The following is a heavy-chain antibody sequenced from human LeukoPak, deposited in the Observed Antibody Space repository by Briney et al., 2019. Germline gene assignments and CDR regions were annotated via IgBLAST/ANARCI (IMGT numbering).Heavy chain of an antibody. Sequence: GGSLRLSCAASGFIFSDYVMNWLRQAPGRGLEWVAYIRYDGSHKYYIDSVKGRFTISRDNSKNTLYLQMNSLRAEDTAVYYCAKGADYYDSSGYYSPEPFDYWGQGTLVTVSS. D-gene: IGHD3-22*01. CDR2: IRYDGSHK. J-gene: IGHJ4*02. CDR1: GFIFSDYV. V-gene: IGHV3-30*02. CDR3: AKGADYYDSSGYYSPEPFDY.